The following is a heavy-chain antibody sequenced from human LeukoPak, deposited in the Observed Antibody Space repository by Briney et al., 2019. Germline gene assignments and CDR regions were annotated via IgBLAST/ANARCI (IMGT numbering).Heavy chain of an antibody. Sequence: GGSLRLSCEASGFTFSGYWMGWVRQIPGKGLQWVANIHPDGSETYYVDSVKGRFTISRDNVKKSMFLQMNSLRTEETAVYMCVRWGVEAGMVYWGQGTLGTVSS. J-gene: IGHJ4*02. CDR1: GFTFSGYW. CDR2: IHPDGSET. D-gene: IGHD6-19*01. V-gene: IGHV3-7*01. CDR3: VRWGVEAGMVY.